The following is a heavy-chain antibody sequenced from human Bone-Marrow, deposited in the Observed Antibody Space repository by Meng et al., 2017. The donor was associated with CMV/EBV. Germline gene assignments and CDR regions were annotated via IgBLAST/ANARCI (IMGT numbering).Heavy chain of an antibody. D-gene: IGHD3-3*01. CDR3: ARGGHDFWSGYTPYYYYGMDV. CDR1: GYTFTSYD. J-gene: IGHJ6*02. CDR2: MNPNSGNT. V-gene: IGHV1-8*01. Sequence: ASVKVSCKASGYTFTSYDINWVRQATGQGLEWMGWMNPNSGNTGYAQKLQGRVTMTTDTSTSTAYMELRSLRSDDTAVYYCARGGHDFWSGYTPYYYYGMDVWGQGTTVTVSS.